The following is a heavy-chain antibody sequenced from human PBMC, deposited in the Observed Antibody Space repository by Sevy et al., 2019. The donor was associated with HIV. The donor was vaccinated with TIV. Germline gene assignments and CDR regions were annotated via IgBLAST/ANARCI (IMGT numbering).Heavy chain of an antibody. CDR3: ARDWFSGVYAVYGY. D-gene: IGHD2-15*01. CDR1: GFTFSSYA. J-gene: IGHJ4*02. Sequence: GGSLRLSCAASGFTFSSYAMNWVRQAPGKGLEWVSSINAISSNIYYADSVKGRFTISRDNAENSLYLQMNSVRAEDTAVYYCARDWFSGVYAVYGYWGQGTLVTVSS. CDR2: INAISSNI. V-gene: IGHV3-21*01.